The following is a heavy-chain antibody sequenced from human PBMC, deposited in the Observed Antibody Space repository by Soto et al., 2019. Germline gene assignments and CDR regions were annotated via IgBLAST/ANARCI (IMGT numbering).Heavy chain of an antibody. CDR1: GGTFSSYA. CDR2: IIPIFGTA. D-gene: IGHD3-9*01. Sequence: SLKVSCKASGGTFSSYAISWVRQAPGQGLEWMGGIIPIFGTANYAQKFQGRVTITADESTSTAYMELSSLRSEDTAVYYCASTIATAYGMDVWGQGTTVTVSS. J-gene: IGHJ6*02. V-gene: IGHV1-69*13. CDR3: ASTIATAYGMDV.